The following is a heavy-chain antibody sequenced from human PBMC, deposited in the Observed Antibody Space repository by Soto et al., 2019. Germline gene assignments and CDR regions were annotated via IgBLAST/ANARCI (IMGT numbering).Heavy chain of an antibody. D-gene: IGHD3-9*01. J-gene: IGHJ4*02. CDR1: GFTFSSYA. CDR3: ANHEPDFDWLSPYYFDY. CDR2: ISGSGGST. Sequence: HPGGSLRLSCAASGFTFSSYAMSWVRQAPGKGLEWVSAISGSGGSTYYADSVKGRFTISRDNSKNTLYLQMNSLRAEDTAVYYCANHEPDFDWLSPYYFDYWGQGTLVTVSS. V-gene: IGHV3-23*01.